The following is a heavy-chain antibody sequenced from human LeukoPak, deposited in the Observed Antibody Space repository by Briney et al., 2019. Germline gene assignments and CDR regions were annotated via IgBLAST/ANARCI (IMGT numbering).Heavy chain of an antibody. CDR2: ISAYNGNT. J-gene: IGHJ5*02. D-gene: IGHD3-10*01. CDR1: GYTFTGYY. V-gene: IGHV1-18*04. CDR3: ARAGRSVWFDP. Sequence: ASVKVSCKASGYTFTGYYMHWVRQAPGQGLEWMGWISAYNGNTNYAQKLQGRVTMTTDTSTSTAYMELRSLRSDDTAVYYCARAGRSVWFDPWGQGTLVTVSS.